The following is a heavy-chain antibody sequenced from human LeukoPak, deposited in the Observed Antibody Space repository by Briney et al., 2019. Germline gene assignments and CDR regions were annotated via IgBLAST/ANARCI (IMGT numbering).Heavy chain of an antibody. Sequence: GGSLRLSCTASGFTFGSYDMHWVRQAPGKGLEWVAFISKDGSNEYYLDSVKGRFTISRDNSKNTLYLQMNSLRAEDTAVYYCAREVVVVVAAYYFDYWGQGTLVTVSS. CDR3: AREVVVVVAAYYFDY. J-gene: IGHJ4*02. CDR1: GFTFGSYD. V-gene: IGHV3-30*03. CDR2: ISKDGSNE. D-gene: IGHD2-15*01.